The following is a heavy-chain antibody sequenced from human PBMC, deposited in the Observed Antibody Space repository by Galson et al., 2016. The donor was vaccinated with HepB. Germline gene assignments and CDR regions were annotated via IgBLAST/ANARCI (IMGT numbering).Heavy chain of an antibody. CDR2: ISLTSSDI. CDR3: ASPSGRFSVHTFDL. CDR1: GFTFSNYY. V-gene: IGHV3-11*06. D-gene: IGHD1-26*01. Sequence: SLRLSCAASGFTFSNYYMSWIRQAPGKGLEWVSFISLTSSDINYADSVMGRFSISRDNAKNSLYLQMNTLGAEDTAVYYCASPSGRFSVHTFDLWGQGTMVTVSS. J-gene: IGHJ3*01.